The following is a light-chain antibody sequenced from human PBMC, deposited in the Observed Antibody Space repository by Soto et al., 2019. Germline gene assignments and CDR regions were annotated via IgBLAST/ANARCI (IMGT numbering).Light chain of an antibody. J-gene: IGKJ5*01. CDR1: QSLTSSY. CDR3: QQYNNWPFS. Sequence: EIVLTQSPVPLSLSPGERATLSCRASQSLTSSYFAWYQLKRGQHPRLLIYDISTRATGVPARFSGSGSGTEFTLTISGLQSEDFALYFCQQYNNWPFSFGQGTRLEIK. CDR2: DIS. V-gene: IGKV3-15*01.